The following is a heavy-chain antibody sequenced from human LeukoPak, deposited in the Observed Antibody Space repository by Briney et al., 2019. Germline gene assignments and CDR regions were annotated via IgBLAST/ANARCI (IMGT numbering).Heavy chain of an antibody. CDR1: GYTFTSYY. CDR2: INPSGGST. V-gene: IGHV1-46*01. CDR3: ARDLRPKWLYAFDI. D-gene: IGHD3-22*01. Sequence: GASVKVSCKASGYTFTSYYMHWVRQAPGQGLEWMGIINPSGGSTSYAQKLQGRVTMTTDTSTSTAYMELRGLRSDDTAVYYCARDLRPKWLYAFDIWGQGTMVTVSS. J-gene: IGHJ3*02.